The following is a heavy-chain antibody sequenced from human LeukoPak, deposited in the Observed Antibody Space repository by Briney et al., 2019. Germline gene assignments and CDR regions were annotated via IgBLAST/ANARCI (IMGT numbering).Heavy chain of an antibody. CDR1: GGSISSSSYY. J-gene: IGHJ4*02. V-gene: IGHV4-39*01. Sequence: SETLSLTCTVSGGSISSSSYYWGWIRQPPGEGLGWIGSIYYSGSTYYNPSLKSRVTISVDTSKNQFSLKLSSVTAADTAVYYCARQGGWHYYDSSGYSYYFDYWGQGTLVTVSS. CDR3: ARQGGWHYYDSSGYSYYFDY. CDR2: IYYSGST. D-gene: IGHD3-22*01.